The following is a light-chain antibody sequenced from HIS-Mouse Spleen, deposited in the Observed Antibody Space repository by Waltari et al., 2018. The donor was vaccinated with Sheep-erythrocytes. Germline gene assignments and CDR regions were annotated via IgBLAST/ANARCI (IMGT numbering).Light chain of an antibody. CDR3: QSADSSGTYV. CDR2: KDS. V-gene: IGLV3-25*03. Sequence: SYELTQPHSVSVSPGQTARITCPGDALPKQYAYWYQQKPGQAPVLVIDKDSERPSGIPERFSGSSSGTTVTLTISGVQAEDEADYYCQSADSSGTYVFGTGTKVTVL. CDR1: ALPKQY. J-gene: IGLJ1*01.